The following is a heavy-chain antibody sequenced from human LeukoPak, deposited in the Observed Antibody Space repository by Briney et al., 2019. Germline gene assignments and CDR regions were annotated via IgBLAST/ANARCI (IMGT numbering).Heavy chain of an antibody. D-gene: IGHD6-19*01. CDR1: GFTFSSYA. CDR2: ISSNGGST. J-gene: IGHJ3*02. CDR3: VKAAAGEKWLVRGPNAFDI. Sequence: PGGSLRLSCSASGFTFSSYAMHWVRRAPGKGLEYVSAISSNGGSTYYADSVKGRFTISRDNSKNTLYLQMSSLRAEDTAVYYCVKAAAGEKWLVRGPNAFDIWGQGTMVTVSS. V-gene: IGHV3-64D*06.